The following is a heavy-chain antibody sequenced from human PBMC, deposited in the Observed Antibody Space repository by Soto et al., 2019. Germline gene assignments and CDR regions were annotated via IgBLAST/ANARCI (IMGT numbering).Heavy chain of an antibody. Sequence: QVQLVQSGAEVKKPGASVKVSCKTSGYTFTTYGISWVRQAPGQGLEWMGWISTDIGNTNYAQKVQDRVTMTTDTATSTAYMELRSLRSDDTAVYYCARFNCISSSCYEGDFDYWGQGTRVTVSS. CDR2: ISTDIGNT. V-gene: IGHV1-18*01. CDR3: ARFNCISSSCYEGDFDY. CDR1: GYTFTTYG. D-gene: IGHD2-2*01. J-gene: IGHJ4*02.